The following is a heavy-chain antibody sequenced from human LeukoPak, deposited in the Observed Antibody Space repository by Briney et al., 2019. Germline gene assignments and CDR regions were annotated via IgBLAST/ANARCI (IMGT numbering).Heavy chain of an antibody. D-gene: IGHD3-22*01. CDR1: GGSFSGYY. Sequence: SETLSLTCAVYGGSFSGYYWSWIRQPPGKGLEWIGEINHSGSTNYNPSLKSRVTISVDTSKNQFSLKLSSVTAADTAVYYCAREVSGYYDSSGYLDYWGQGTLVTVSS. V-gene: IGHV4-34*01. CDR2: INHSGST. J-gene: IGHJ4*02. CDR3: AREVSGYYDSSGYLDY.